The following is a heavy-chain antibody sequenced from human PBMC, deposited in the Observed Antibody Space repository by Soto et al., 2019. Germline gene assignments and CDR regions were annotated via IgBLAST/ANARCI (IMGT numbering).Heavy chain of an antibody. J-gene: IGHJ1*01. CDR3: AKAITGRSKGSYYEYFQH. Sequence: GGSLRLSCAASGFTFSSYSMNWVRQAPGKGLEWVSAISGSGGSTYYADSVKGRFTISRDNSKNTLYLQMNSLRAEDTAVYYCAKAITGRSKGSYYEYFQHWGQGTLVTVSS. V-gene: IGHV3-23*01. D-gene: IGHD1-26*01. CDR2: ISGSGGST. CDR1: GFTFSSYS.